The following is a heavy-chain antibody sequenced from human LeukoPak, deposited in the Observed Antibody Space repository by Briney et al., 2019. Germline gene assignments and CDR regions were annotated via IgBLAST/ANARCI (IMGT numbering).Heavy chain of an antibody. Sequence: PSETLSLTCTVSGDSISGYYWNWIRQPPGKGLEWIGYISDSGSTEYNPSLKSRVTISVDTSKNQFSLNLTSVTAADTAVYFCARAPNRGSGWYPLWGQGTLVTVSS. CDR1: GDSISGYY. V-gene: IGHV4-59*01. CDR2: ISDSGST. CDR3: ARAPNRGSGWYPL. J-gene: IGHJ4*02. D-gene: IGHD6-19*01.